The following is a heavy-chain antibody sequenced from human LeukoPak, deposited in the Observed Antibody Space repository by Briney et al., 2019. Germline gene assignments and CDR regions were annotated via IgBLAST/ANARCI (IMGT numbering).Heavy chain of an antibody. CDR2: INMDGTTT. CDR3: ARDRIYDSNKQGWFDP. J-gene: IGHJ5*02. D-gene: IGHD3-22*01. V-gene: IGHV3-74*01. Sequence: PGESLRLSCAASGFTFSSNWMHWVRQTPGKGLLWVSRINMDGTTTTYADSVKGRFTISRDNAENTLYLQMNSLRPEDAAVYYCARDRIYDSNKQGWFDPWGQGTLVTVSS. CDR1: GFTFSSNW.